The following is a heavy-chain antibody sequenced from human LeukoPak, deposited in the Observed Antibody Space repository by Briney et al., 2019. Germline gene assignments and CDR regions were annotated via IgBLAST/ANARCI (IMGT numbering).Heavy chain of an antibody. Sequence: SETLSHTCTVSGGSISSGGYYWSWIRQHPGKGLEWIGYIYYSGSTYYNPSLKSRVTISVDTSKNQFSLKLSSVTAADTAVYYCARGGEYSSSYYFDYWGQGTLVTVSS. J-gene: IGHJ4*02. CDR2: IYYSGST. D-gene: IGHD6-6*01. V-gene: IGHV4-31*03. CDR3: ARGGEYSSSYYFDY. CDR1: GGSISSGGYY.